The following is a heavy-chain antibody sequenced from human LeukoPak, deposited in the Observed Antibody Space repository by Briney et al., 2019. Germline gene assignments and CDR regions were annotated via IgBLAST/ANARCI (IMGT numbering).Heavy chain of an antibody. CDR3: AKNRGGTYKYYMDV. CDR1: GFTFSSYA. J-gene: IGHJ6*03. V-gene: IGHV3-23*01. D-gene: IGHD1-1*01. CDR2: VSGSGGAT. Sequence: GGSLRLSCAASGFTFSSYAMSWVRQDPGRWLEWLSYVSGSGGATFYAVSVKGRFTISRDNSMNTVYLQMGSLRAEDTAVYYCAKNRGGTYKYYMDVWGNGTTVTVSS.